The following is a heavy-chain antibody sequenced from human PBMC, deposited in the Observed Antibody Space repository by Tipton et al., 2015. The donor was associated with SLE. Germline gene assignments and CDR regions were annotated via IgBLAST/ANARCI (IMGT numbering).Heavy chain of an antibody. CDR2: IYYSGST. V-gene: IGHV4-59*01. CDR1: GVSFNKYW. D-gene: IGHD3-3*01. J-gene: IGHJ4*02. Sequence: LRLSCVASGVSFNKYWMIWVRQPPGKGLEWIGYIYYSGSTNYNPSLKSRVTISVDTSKNKFSLKLSSVTAADTAVYYCARGPYYDIWSGYKDPLDYWGQGTLVTVSS. CDR3: ARGPYYDIWSGYKDPLDY.